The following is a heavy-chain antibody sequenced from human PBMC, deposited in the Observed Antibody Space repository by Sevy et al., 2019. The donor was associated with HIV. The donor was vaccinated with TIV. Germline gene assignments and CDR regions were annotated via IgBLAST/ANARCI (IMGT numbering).Heavy chain of an antibody. Sequence: GESLKISCKGSGYSFTSYWIGWVRQMPGKGLEWMGIIYPGDSDPRYSPSFQGQVTISADKSISTAYLQWSSLKASDTAMYYCARSKGRGYHYGSGSYDAFDIWGQGTMVTVSS. J-gene: IGHJ3*02. D-gene: IGHD3-10*01. CDR1: GYSFTSYW. CDR3: ARSKGRGYHYGSGSYDAFDI. V-gene: IGHV5-51*01. CDR2: IYPGDSDP.